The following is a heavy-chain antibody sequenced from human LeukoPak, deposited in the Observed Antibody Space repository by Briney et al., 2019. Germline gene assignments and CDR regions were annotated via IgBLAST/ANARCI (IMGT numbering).Heavy chain of an antibody. V-gene: IGHV1-69*01. CDR3: ARSQNYCSSTSCYVPYYYYYGMDV. CDR2: IIPIFCTA. CDR1: GCTFSSYA. D-gene: IGHD2-2*01. Sequence: EASVKVSCKASGCTFSSYAISWVRQAPGQGLEWMGGIIPIFCTANYAQKFQDRVTITADESTSTAYMELSRLRSEDTAVYYCARSQNYCSSTSCYVPYYYYYGMDVWGKGTPVTVSS. J-gene: IGHJ6*04.